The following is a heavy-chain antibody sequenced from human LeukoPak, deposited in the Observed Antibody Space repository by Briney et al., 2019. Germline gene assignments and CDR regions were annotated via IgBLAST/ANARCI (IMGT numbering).Heavy chain of an antibody. V-gene: IGHV3-30*02. CDR1: GISFSSFG. CDR2: IRYDGHNK. J-gene: IGHJ4*02. Sequence: GGSLRLSCAASGISFSSFGMHWVRQAPGKGLEWVTFIRYDGHNKYYADSVKGRFTISRDDSKNTLYLQMNSLRPEDTAVYYCAKSQDYYDNSGYYYLDYWGQGNLVTVSS. CDR3: AKSQDYYDNSGYYYLDY. D-gene: IGHD3-22*01.